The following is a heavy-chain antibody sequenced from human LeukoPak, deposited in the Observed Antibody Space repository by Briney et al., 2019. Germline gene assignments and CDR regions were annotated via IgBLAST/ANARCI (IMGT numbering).Heavy chain of an antibody. CDR2: ISYDGLNK. CDR1: EFIFNNYG. D-gene: IGHD1-26*01. V-gene: IGHV3-30*18. J-gene: IGHJ4*02. CDR3: AKDGGRYSGSLDS. Sequence: GGSLRLSCAASEFIFNNYGMHWVRQAPGKGLEWVAVISYDGLNKFYANSAKGRFTISRDDSKNTLYVQMNSLRPEDTAVYYCAKDGGRYSGSLDSWGQGTLVTVSS.